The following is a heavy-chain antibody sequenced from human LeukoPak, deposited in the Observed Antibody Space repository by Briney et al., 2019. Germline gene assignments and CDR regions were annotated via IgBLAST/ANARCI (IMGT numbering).Heavy chain of an antibody. D-gene: IGHD6-13*01. Sequence: GGSLRLSCTASGFTFSSYGMHWVRQAPGKGLEWVAIIQYDGSNEYYVDSVQGRFTISRDNSKNTLYLQMNSLRTEDTAVYYCAKERYSSSSLFAITPFDYWSQGTLVTVSS. CDR2: IQYDGSNE. CDR3: AKERYSSSSLFAITPFDY. CDR1: GFTFSSYG. V-gene: IGHV3-30*02. J-gene: IGHJ4*02.